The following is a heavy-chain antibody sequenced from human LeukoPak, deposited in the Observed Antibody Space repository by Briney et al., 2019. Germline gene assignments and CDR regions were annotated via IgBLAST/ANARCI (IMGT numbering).Heavy chain of an antibody. J-gene: IGHJ4*02. CDR3: ARAHHRRVYDYVWGSYPY. D-gene: IGHD3-16*02. Sequence: GGSLRLSCAASGFTFGSYSMNWVRQAPGKGLEWVSYISNSSSTIYYADSVKGRFTISRDNAKNSLYLQMNSLRAEDTAVYYCARAHHRRVYDYVWGSYPYWGQGTLVTVSS. CDR1: GFTFGSYS. CDR2: ISNSSSTI. V-gene: IGHV3-48*01.